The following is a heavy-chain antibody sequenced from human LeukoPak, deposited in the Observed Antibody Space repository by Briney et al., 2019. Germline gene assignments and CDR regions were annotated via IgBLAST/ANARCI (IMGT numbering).Heavy chain of an antibody. D-gene: IGHD6-13*01. CDR3: SIDRERDDSSRVF. Sequence: SGGSLRLSCAAFGFTFTDYAIYWVRQAPGRGLEWVSGISDYGRTTYYADSVKGRFTVSRDNSRNTAYLQMNGLRAEDTAIYFCSIDRERDDSSRVFWGQGTLVAVSS. J-gene: IGHJ4*02. V-gene: IGHV3-23*01. CDR1: GFTFTDYA. CDR2: ISDYGRTT.